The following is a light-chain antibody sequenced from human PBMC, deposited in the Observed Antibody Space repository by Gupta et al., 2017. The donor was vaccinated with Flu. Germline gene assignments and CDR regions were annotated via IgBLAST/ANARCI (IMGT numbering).Light chain of an antibody. Sequence: SSNIGEKSVSWYQQLPGTAPKLLIFENDKRPSGIPDRFSGSKSGTSATLGITGLQTGDEADYYCAAWDNSLSEWVFGGGTKLTVL. J-gene: IGLJ3*02. CDR1: SSNIGEKS. CDR3: AAWDNSLSEWV. CDR2: END. V-gene: IGLV1-51*02.